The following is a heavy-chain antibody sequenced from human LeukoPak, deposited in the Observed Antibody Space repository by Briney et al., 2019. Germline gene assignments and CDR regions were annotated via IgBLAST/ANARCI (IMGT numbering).Heavy chain of an antibody. CDR1: GFTFSSYA. CDR2: ISGSGGST. V-gene: IGHV3-23*01. J-gene: IGHJ4*02. CDR3: AKDPHLRSYGSGRPTWDYFDY. Sequence: AGGSLRLSCAASGFTFSSYAMSWVRQAPGKGLEWVSAISGSGGSTYYADSVKGRFTISRDNSKNTLYLQMNSLRAEDTAVYYCAKDPHLRSYGSGRPTWDYFDYWGQGTLVTVSS. D-gene: IGHD3-10*01.